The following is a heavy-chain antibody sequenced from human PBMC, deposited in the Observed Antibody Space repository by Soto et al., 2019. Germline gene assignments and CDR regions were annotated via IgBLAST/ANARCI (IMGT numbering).Heavy chain of an antibody. CDR1: GYTFTSYG. Sequence: ASVKVSCKASGYTFTSYGISWVRQAPGQGLEWMGWISAYNGNTNYAQKLQGRVTMTTDTSTSTAYMELRSLRSDDTAVYYCARDQDSSGYYYYGMDVWGQGTTVTVSS. V-gene: IGHV1-18*01. J-gene: IGHJ6*02. CDR3: ARDQDSSGYYYYGMDV. D-gene: IGHD6-25*01. CDR2: ISAYNGNT.